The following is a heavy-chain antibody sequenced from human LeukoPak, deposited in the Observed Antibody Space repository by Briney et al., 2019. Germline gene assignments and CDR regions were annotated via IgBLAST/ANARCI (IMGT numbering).Heavy chain of an antibody. D-gene: IGHD3-10*01. CDR2: INPNSGGT. CDR1: GYTFTGYY. Sequence: SVKVSCKASGYTFTGYYMHWVRQAPGQGLEWMGWINPNSGGTNYAQKFQGRVTMTRDKSIRTAYMELSRLTSDDTAVYYCARIIWFGESADAFDIWGQGTMVTVSS. V-gene: IGHV1-2*02. J-gene: IGHJ3*02. CDR3: ARIIWFGESADAFDI.